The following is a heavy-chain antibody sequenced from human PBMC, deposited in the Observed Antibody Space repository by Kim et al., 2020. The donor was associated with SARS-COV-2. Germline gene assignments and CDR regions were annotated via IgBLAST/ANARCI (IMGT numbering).Heavy chain of an antibody. CDR1: GGSISSSRHY. CDR2: IYYTWTT. CDR3: VAYQYETTYDF. D-gene: IGHD1-1*01. J-gene: IGHJ4*02. V-gene: IGHV4-39*05. Sequence: SETPSLTCTVSGGSISSSRHYWAWIRQPPGKGLEWIGSIYYTWTTDYNPSLKSRVTISLDTSKNEFSLKLNSVTAADTAVYYCVAYQYETTYDFWGQGTLVAVSS.